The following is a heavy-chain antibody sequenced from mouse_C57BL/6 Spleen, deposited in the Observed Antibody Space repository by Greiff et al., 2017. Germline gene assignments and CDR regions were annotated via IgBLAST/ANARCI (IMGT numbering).Heavy chain of an antibody. CDR2: IYPGDGDT. J-gene: IGHJ3*01. CDR1: GYAFSSYW. Sequence: LVESGAELVKPGASVKISCKASGYAFSSYWMNWVKQRPGKGLEWIGQIYPGDGDTNYNGKFKGKATLTADKSSSTAYMQLSSLTSEDSAVYCCASTAQATFAYWGQGTLVTVSA. CDR3: ASTAQATFAY. D-gene: IGHD3-2*02. V-gene: IGHV1-80*01.